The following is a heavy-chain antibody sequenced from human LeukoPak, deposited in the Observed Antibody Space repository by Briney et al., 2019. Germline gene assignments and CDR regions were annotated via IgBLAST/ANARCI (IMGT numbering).Heavy chain of an antibody. CDR1: GGTFSSYA. J-gene: IGHJ4*02. V-gene: IGHV1-69*01. Sequence: SVKVSCKASGGTFSSYAISWVRQAPGQGLEWMGGIIPIFGTANYAQKFQGRVTITADESTSTAYMELRSLRSDDTAVYYCAREMATISPTGYWGQGTLVTVSS. D-gene: IGHD5-24*01. CDR2: IIPIFGTA. CDR3: AREMATISPTGY.